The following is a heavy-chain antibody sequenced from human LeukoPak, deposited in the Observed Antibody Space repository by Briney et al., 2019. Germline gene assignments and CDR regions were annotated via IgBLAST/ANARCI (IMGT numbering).Heavy chain of an antibody. CDR2: ISWNSGSI. V-gene: IGHV3-9*01. Sequence: PGRSLRLSCAASGFTFDDYAMHWVRQAPGKGLEWVSGISWNSGSIGYADSVKGRFTISRDNAKNSLYLQMNSLRAEDTALYYCAKDHYDSSGYLFDYWGQGTLVTVSS. CDR3: AKDHYDSSGYLFDY. D-gene: IGHD3-22*01. J-gene: IGHJ4*02. CDR1: GFTFDDYA.